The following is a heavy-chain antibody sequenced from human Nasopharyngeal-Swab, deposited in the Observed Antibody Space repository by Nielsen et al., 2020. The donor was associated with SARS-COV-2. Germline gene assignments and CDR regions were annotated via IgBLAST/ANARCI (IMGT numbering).Heavy chain of an antibody. CDR3: ASLPRIAAAGTGNDY. D-gene: IGHD6-13*01. V-gene: IGHV4-31*03. CDR1: GGSISSGGYY. CDR2: IYYSGST. J-gene: IGHJ4*02. Sequence: SETLSLTCTVSGGSISSGGYYWSWIRQHPGKGLEWIGYIYYSGSTYYNPSLKSRVTISVDTSKTQFSLKLSSVTAADTAVYYCASLPRIAAAGTGNDYWGQGTLVTVSS.